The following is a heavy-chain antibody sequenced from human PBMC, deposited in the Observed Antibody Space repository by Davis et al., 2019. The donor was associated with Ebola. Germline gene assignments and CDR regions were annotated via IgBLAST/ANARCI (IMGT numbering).Heavy chain of an antibody. CDR1: GFTFEDYA. Sequence: SLKISCAASGFTFEDYAMHWVRQAPGKGLEWVSGISWNRGTIAYADSVRGRFTISRDNAKNTLFLQMNSLRAEDTAVYYCARATGVVSTNDWGQGTLVTVSS. J-gene: IGHJ4*02. CDR3: ARATGVVSTND. D-gene: IGHD5/OR15-5a*01. V-gene: IGHV3-9*01. CDR2: ISWNRGTI.